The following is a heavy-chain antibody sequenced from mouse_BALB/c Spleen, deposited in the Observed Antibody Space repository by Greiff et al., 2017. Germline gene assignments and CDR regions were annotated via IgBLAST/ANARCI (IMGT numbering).Heavy chain of an antibody. CDR3: ARQGYDRYFDV. Sequence: EVKVVESGGDLVKPGGSLKLSCAASGFTFSSYGMSWVRQTPDKRLEWVATISSGGSYTYYPDSVKGRFTISRDNAKNTLYLQMSSLKSEDTAMYYCARQGYDRYFDVWGAGTTVTVSS. CDR2: ISSGGSYT. D-gene: IGHD2-14*01. J-gene: IGHJ1*01. CDR1: GFTFSSYG. V-gene: IGHV5-6*01.